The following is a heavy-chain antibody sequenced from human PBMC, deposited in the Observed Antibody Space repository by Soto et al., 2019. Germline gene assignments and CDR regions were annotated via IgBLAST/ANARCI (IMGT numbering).Heavy chain of an antibody. D-gene: IGHD6-13*01. Sequence: QVQLVQSGAEVKKPGSSVKVSCKASGGTFSSYAISWVRQAPGQGLEWMGGIIPIFGTANYAQNFQGRVTFTADESTSTAYMERSSLRSQDTAVYYCARAVRGSSSWRYWYFDLWGRGTLVTVSS. CDR2: IIPIFGTA. CDR3: ARAVRGSSSWRYWYFDL. V-gene: IGHV1-69*12. J-gene: IGHJ2*01. CDR1: GGTFSSYA.